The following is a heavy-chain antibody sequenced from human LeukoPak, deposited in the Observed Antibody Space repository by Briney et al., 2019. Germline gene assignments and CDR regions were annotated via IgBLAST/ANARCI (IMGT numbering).Heavy chain of an antibody. V-gene: IGHV6-1*01. D-gene: IGHD7-27*01. J-gene: IGHJ4*02. Sequence: SQTLSLTCAITGDSVSSNSAAWNWIRQSPSRGLEWLGRTSYRSKWYNDYAVSVKSRIIINPDTSKSQFSLQLNSVTPEDTAVYYCARDRTGDLEFDYWGQGTLVTVSS. CDR1: GDSVSSNSAA. CDR2: TSYRSKWYN. CDR3: ARDRTGDLEFDY.